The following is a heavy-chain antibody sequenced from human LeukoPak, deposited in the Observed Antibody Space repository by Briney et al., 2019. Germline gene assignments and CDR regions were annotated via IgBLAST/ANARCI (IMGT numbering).Heavy chain of an antibody. J-gene: IGHJ3*02. Sequence: GGSLRLSCAASGFTFSGYTMSWVRQAPGKGLEWVSSISSDRTTIFYADSVKGRFTISRDNAKNSLYLQMDSLRDEDTAVYYCARDFGSGGAFDIWGQGTMVTVSS. CDR3: ARDFGSGGAFDI. CDR2: ISSDRTTI. V-gene: IGHV3-48*02. CDR1: GFTFSGYT. D-gene: IGHD2-8*02.